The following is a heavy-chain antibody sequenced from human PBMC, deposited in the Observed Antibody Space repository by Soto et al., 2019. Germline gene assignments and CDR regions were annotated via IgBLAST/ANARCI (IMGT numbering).Heavy chain of an antibody. D-gene: IGHD2-2*01. CDR3: ARLTVFVPAAGIDEEGNWYFDL. J-gene: IGHJ2*01. CDR1: GGSISSSRYY. V-gene: IGHV4-39*01. CDR2: IYYSGST. Sequence: SETLSLTCTVSGGSISSSRYYWGWIRQPPGKGLEWIGSIYYSGSTYYNPSLKSRVTISVDTSKNQFSLKLSSVTAADTAVYYCARLTVFVPAAGIDEEGNWYFDLWGRGTLVTVSS.